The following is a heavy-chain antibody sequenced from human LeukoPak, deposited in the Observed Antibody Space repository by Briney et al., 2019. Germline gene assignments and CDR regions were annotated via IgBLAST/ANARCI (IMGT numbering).Heavy chain of an antibody. CDR3: ARDRLQVSDY. CDR1: GGSISSSSYY. Sequence: SETLSLTCTVSGGSISSSSYYWGWIRQPPGKGLEWIGSIYYSGSTYYNPSLKSRVTMSVDTSKNQFSLKLSSVTAADTAVYYCARDRLQVSDYWGQGTLVTVSS. D-gene: IGHD4-11*01. CDR2: IYYSGST. J-gene: IGHJ4*02. V-gene: IGHV4-39*07.